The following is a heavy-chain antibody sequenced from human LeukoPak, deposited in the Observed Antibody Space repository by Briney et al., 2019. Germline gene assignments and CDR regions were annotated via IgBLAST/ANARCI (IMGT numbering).Heavy chain of an antibody. CDR1: GGSISSYY. CDR3: ARDNWNYGSSMDV. J-gene: IGHJ6*02. CDR2: IYYSGST. D-gene: IGHD1-7*01. Sequence: ASKTLSLTCTVSGGSISSYYWSWIRQPPGKGLEWIGYIYYSGSTNYNPSLKSRVTISVDTSKNQFSLKLSSVTAADTAVYYCARDNWNYGSSMDVWGQGTTVTVSS. V-gene: IGHV4-59*01.